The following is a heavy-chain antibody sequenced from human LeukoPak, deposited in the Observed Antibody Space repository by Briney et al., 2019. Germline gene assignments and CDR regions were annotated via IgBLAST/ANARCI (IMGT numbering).Heavy chain of an antibody. Sequence: PGGSLRLSCAASGFTFSSYWMHWVRQAPGKGLVWVSRINSDGSSTSYADSVKGRFTISRDNAKNTLYLQMNSLRAEDTAVYYCARGLHSGSSHPAGWFDPWGQGTLVTVSS. D-gene: IGHD1-26*01. J-gene: IGHJ5*02. CDR2: INSDGSST. V-gene: IGHV3-74*01. CDR1: GFTFSSYW. CDR3: ARGLHSGSSHPAGWFDP.